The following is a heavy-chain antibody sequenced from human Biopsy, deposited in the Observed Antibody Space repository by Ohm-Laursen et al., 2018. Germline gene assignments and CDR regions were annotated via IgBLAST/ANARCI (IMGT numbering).Heavy chain of an antibody. D-gene: IGHD6-19*01. Sequence: VSSVKVSCKASGYSFTSYYMHWVRQAPGQGFEWMGMINPSGSTTSYPQIFQGRVTMTRDTSKSTVYMELSSLRSADTAVYFCARNTGWYGDLYYFDYWGQGTLVTVSS. V-gene: IGHV1-46*01. J-gene: IGHJ4*02. CDR1: GYSFTSYY. CDR3: ARNTGWYGDLYYFDY. CDR2: INPSGSTT.